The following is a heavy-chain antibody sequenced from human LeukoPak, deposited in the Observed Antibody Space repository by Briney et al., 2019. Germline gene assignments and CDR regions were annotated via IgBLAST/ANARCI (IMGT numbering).Heavy chain of an antibody. V-gene: IGHV4-31*03. J-gene: IGHJ6*02. CDR2: IYYSGST. Sequence: PSETLSLTCTVSGGSISSGGYYWSWIRQHPAKGLEWIGYIYYSGSTYYNPSLKSRVTISVDTSKNQFTLKLSSVTAADTAVYYCARQLVEGPDNGMDVWGQGTTVTVSS. CDR3: ARQLVEGPDNGMDV. CDR1: GGSISSGGYY. D-gene: IGHD6-6*01.